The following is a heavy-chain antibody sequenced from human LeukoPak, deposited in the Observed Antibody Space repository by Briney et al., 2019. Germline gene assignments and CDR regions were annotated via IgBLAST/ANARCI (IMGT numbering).Heavy chain of an antibody. V-gene: IGHV3-21*01. D-gene: IGHD5/OR15-5a*01. Sequence: GGSLRPSCAASGFTFSSYSMNRVRQAPGKGLEWVSSISSSSSYIYYADSVKGRFTISRDNAKNSLYLQMNSLRAEDTAVYYCARDLRQEYYGMDVWGQGTTVTVSS. J-gene: IGHJ6*02. CDR1: GFTFSSYS. CDR2: ISSSSSYI. CDR3: ARDLRQEYYGMDV.